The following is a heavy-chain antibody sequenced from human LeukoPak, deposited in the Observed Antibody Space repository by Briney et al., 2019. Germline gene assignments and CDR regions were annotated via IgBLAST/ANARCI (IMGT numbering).Heavy chain of an antibody. V-gene: IGHV3-53*01. CDR2: IYSDGST. CDR3: ARERQNKDFWSGGDY. CDR1: GFTVSTNY. Sequence: GGSLRLSCAASGFTVSTNYMSWVRQAPGKKLEWVSDIYSDGSTFYADSVKGRFTIYRDNAKNSLYLQMNTLRPEDTAVYYCARERQNKDFWSGGDYWGQGTLVTVSS. J-gene: IGHJ4*02. D-gene: IGHD3-3*01.